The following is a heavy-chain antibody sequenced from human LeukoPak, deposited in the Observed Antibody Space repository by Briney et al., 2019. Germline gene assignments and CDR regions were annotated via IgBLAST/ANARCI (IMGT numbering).Heavy chain of an antibody. V-gene: IGHV3-23*01. CDR2: ISASGIST. CDR3: AKHQDHGAFDI. J-gene: IGHJ3*02. Sequence: GGSLRLSCAASGLTFTTSAMTWVRQAPGKGLEWVSAISASGISTYYADSVEGRFTISRDSPKSTLYLQLNSLRAEDTAVYYCAKHQDHGAFDIWGQGTMVTVSS. CDR1: GLTFTTSA. D-gene: IGHD1-14*01.